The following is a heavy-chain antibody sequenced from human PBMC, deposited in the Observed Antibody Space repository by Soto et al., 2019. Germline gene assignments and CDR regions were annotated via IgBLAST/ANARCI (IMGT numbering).Heavy chain of an antibody. CDR3: ARDLQDILTGYFPGRDYYYYGMDV. D-gene: IGHD3-9*01. J-gene: IGHJ6*02. CDR2: IWYDGSNK. CDR1: GFTFSSYG. Sequence: GGSLRLSCAASGFTFSSYGMHWVRQAPGKGLEWVAVIWYDGSNKYYADSVKGRFTISRDNSKNTLYLQMNSLRAEDTAVYYCARDLQDILTGYFPGRDYYYYGMDVWGQGTTVTVSS. V-gene: IGHV3-33*01.